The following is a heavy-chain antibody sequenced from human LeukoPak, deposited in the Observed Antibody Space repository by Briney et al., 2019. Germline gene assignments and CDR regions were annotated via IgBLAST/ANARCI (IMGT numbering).Heavy chain of an antibody. Sequence: GASVKVSCKASGGTFSSYTISWVRQAPGQGLEWMGRIIPILGIANYAQKFQGRVTITADKSTSTAYMELSSLRSEDTAVYYCASLLTVATQQFDYWGQGTLVTVSS. CDR2: IIPILGIA. D-gene: IGHD4-23*01. J-gene: IGHJ4*02. CDR1: GGTFSSYT. CDR3: ASLLTVATQQFDY. V-gene: IGHV1-69*02.